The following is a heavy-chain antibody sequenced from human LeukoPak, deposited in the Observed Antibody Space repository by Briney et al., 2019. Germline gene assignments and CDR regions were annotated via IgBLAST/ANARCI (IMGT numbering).Heavy chain of an antibody. CDR1: GFTFSSYS. Sequence: GGSLRLSCAASGFTFSSYSMNWVRQAPGKGLEWVSSLSSSSSYIDYADSVKGRFTISRDNAKNSLYLQMNSLRAEDTAVYYCARERKSNYYLDVWGKGTTVTVSS. V-gene: IGHV3-21*01. CDR3: ARERKSNYYLDV. J-gene: IGHJ6*03. CDR2: LSSSSSYI.